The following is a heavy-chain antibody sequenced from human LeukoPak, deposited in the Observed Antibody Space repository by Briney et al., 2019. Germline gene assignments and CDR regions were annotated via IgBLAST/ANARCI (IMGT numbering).Heavy chain of an antibody. V-gene: IGHV3-74*01. CDR1: GFTFSSYW. CDR3: AKTSSVVAYPPFDY. Sequence: PGGSLRLSCAASGFTFSSYWMHWVRQAPGKGLVWVSRINSDGSSTSYADSVKGRFTISRDNAKNTLYLQMNSLRAEDTAVYYCAKTSSVVAYPPFDYWGQGTLVTVSS. D-gene: IGHD3-22*01. CDR2: INSDGSST. J-gene: IGHJ4*02.